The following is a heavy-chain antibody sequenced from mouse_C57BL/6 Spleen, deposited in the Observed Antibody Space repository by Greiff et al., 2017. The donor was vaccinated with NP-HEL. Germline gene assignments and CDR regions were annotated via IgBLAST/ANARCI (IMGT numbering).Heavy chain of an antibody. CDR1: GFTFSDYG. Sequence: EVQLQESGGGLVKPGGSLKLSCAASGFTFSDYGMHWVRQAPETGLEWVAYISSGSSTIYYADTVKGRFTISRDNAKNTLFLQMTSLRSEDTAMYYCARFGHYYGSSFDYWGQGTTLTVSS. CDR3: ARFGHYYGSSFDY. V-gene: IGHV5-17*01. D-gene: IGHD1-1*01. CDR2: ISSGSSTI. J-gene: IGHJ2*01.